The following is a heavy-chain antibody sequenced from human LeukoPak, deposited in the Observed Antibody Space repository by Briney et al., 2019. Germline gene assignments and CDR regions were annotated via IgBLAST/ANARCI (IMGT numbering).Heavy chain of an antibody. J-gene: IGHJ4*02. CDR2: ITSSGEST. Sequence: GGSLRLSCAASGFSFRSHAMSWVRQAPGKGLEWVSSITSSGESTYYADSGKGRFTISRDNSKNTLYLQMNSLRADDTAVYYCAQDRPNYYGSDGNYYKRDGDYWGQGTLVTVSS. D-gene: IGHD3-10*01. CDR1: GFSFRSHA. V-gene: IGHV3-23*01. CDR3: AQDRPNYYGSDGNYYKRDGDY.